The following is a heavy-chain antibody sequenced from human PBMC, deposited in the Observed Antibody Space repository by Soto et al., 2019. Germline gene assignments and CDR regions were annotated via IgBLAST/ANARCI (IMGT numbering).Heavy chain of an antibody. CDR3: ARVFGTMFRGVIRPRLNDAFDI. CDR2: IIPIFGTA. J-gene: IGHJ3*02. Sequence: QVQLVQSGAEVKKPGSSVKVSCKASGGTFSSYAISWVRQAPGQGLEWLGGIIPIFGTANYAQKLQGRVNITEDESTSTVYMERSSLRSEDTAVYYCARVFGTMFRGVIRPRLNDAFDIWGQGTMVTVSS. D-gene: IGHD3-10*01. CDR1: GGTFSSYA. V-gene: IGHV1-69*01.